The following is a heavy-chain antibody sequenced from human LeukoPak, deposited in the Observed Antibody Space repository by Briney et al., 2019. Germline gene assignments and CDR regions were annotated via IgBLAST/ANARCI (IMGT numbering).Heavy chain of an antibody. CDR3: ARDRNWFDP. V-gene: IGHV4-4*07. Sequence: SETLSLTCTVSGGPISNYYWSWIRKPAGKGLEWIGRIYTSGSTNYNPSLKSRVTMSVDTSKNQFSLRLSSVTAADTAAYYCARDRNWFDPWGQGTLVTVSS. CDR2: IYTSGST. J-gene: IGHJ5*02. CDR1: GGPISNYY.